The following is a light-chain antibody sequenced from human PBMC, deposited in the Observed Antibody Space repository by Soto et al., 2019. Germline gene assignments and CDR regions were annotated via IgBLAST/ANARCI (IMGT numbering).Light chain of an antibody. CDR2: AAS. J-gene: IGKJ1*01. Sequence: AIRMTQSPSSFSSSTGDRVTITWRASQGISSYLAWYQQKPGKAPKLLIYAASTLQSGVPSRFSVSGSGTDFTLTISCLKSEDFATYYCQQYYSYSWTFRQGTKVDIK. V-gene: IGKV1-8*01. CDR1: QGISSY. CDR3: QQYYSYSWT.